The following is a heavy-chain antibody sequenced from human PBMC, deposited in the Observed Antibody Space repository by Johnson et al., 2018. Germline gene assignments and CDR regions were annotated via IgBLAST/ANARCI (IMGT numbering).Heavy chain of an antibody. CDR1: GFTSTNYV. CDR3: AKGGSMNSYYIDY. CDR2: VRGDSDET. J-gene: IGHJ4*02. V-gene: IGHV3-23*04. D-gene: IGHD1-14*01. Sequence: VQLVESGGGLVQPGGSVRLSCAASGFTSTNYVMTWVRQAPGKGLECVSAVRGDSDETHYADSVMGRFTLSRDNSRNTLNLQMNSRRVEDTAVYYCAKGGSMNSYYIDYWGQGTLVTAAS.